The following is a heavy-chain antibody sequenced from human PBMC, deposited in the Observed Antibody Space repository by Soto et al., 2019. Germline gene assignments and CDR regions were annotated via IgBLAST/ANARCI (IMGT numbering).Heavy chain of an antibody. D-gene: IGHD6-13*01. CDR1: GYTFTSYA. CDR2: INAGNGNT. J-gene: IGHJ4*02. V-gene: IGHV1-3*01. Sequence: GASVKVSCKASGYTFTSYAMHWVRQAPGQRLEWMGWINAGNGNTKYSQKFQGRVTITRDTSASTAYMELSSLRSEDTAVYYCARVSSWYGYYFDYWGQGTLVTVSS. CDR3: ARVSSWYGYYFDY.